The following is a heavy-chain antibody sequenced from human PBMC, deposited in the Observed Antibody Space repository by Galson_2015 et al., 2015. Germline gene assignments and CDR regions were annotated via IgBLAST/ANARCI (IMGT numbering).Heavy chain of an antibody. CDR2: VWYDGSNG. CDR1: GFTFSTYG. J-gene: IGHJ3*02. D-gene: IGHD1-1*01. CDR3: ATLGPTARTDDVFDI. V-gene: IGHV3-33*01. Sequence: SLRLSCAASGFTFSTYGMHWVRQAPGKGLEWVAVVWYDGSNGYYADSVKGRFTISRDNSKNTLYLQMNSLRAEDTAVYFCATLGPTARTDDVFDIWGQGTMVVVSA.